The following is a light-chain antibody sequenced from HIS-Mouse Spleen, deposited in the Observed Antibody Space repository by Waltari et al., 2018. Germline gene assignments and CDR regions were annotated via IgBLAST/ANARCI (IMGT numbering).Light chain of an antibody. V-gene: IGLV3-10*01. CDR2: EDS. Sequence: SYELTQPPSVSVSPGQTARITCSGDALPKNYAYWYQQQSGQAPVLVIYEDSKRPSGIHERFSGSSSGTMATLTISGAQVEDEADYYCYSTDSSGNHRVFGGGTKLTVL. CDR3: YSTDSSGNHRV. J-gene: IGLJ2*01. CDR1: ALPKNY.